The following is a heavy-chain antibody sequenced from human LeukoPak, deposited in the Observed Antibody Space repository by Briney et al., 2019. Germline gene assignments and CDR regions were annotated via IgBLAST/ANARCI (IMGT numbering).Heavy chain of an antibody. D-gene: IGHD3-10*01. CDR1: GGSFSSDY. CDR2: IYYSGST. V-gene: IGHV4-59*01. J-gene: IGHJ6*03. CDR3: ARDCMVRGVINYYYYMDV. Sequence: SETLSLTCGVYGGSFSSDYWSWIRQPPGKGLEWIGYIYYSGSTNYNPSLKSRVTISVDTSKNQFSLKLSSVTAADTAVYYCARDCMVRGVINYYYYMDVWGKGTTVTVSS.